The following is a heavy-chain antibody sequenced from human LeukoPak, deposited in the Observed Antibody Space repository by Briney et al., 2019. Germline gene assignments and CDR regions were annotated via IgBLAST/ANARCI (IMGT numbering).Heavy chain of an antibody. J-gene: IGHJ4*02. V-gene: IGHV3-30-3*01. D-gene: IGHD6-13*01. CDR3: AREGYSSSWRGGSGYYYEVLFFDY. CDR1: GFTFSSYA. CDR2: ISYDGSNK. Sequence: GGSLRLSCAASGFTFSSYAMHWVRQAPGKGLEWVAVISYDGSNKYYADSVKGRFTISRDNSKNTLYLQMNSLRAEDTAVYYCAREGYSSSWRGGSGYYYEVLFFDYWGQGTLVTVSS.